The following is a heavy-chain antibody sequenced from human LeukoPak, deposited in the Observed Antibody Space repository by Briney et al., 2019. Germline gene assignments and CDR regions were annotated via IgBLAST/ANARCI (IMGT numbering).Heavy chain of an antibody. D-gene: IGHD3-16*01. CDR2: ICFDSSAV. V-gene: IGHV3-48*01. Sequence: GGSLRLSCVASGFAFNEYKLNWVCAALGEGVEWVSHICFDSSAVYYADSVKGRFTISRDNAYNTLYLQMNSLRAEDTAVYYCARHGGSGWLDSWGQGTLVTVSS. J-gene: IGHJ5*01. CDR3: ARHGGSGWLDS. CDR1: GFAFNEYK.